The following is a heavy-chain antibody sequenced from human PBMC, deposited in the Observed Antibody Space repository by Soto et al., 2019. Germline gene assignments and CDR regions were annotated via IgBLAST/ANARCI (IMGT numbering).Heavy chain of an antibody. CDR1: GFSLSNARMG. Sequence: PTLVNPTETLTLTCTVSGFSLSNARMGVSWIRQPPGKALEWLAHIFSNDEKSYSTSLKSRLTISKDTSKSQVVLTMTNMDPVDTATYYCARITDSLRFLEWSHYYYYGMDVWGQGTTVTVSS. D-gene: IGHD3-3*01. CDR3: ARITDSLRFLEWSHYYYYGMDV. V-gene: IGHV2-26*01. CDR2: IFSNDEK. J-gene: IGHJ6*02.